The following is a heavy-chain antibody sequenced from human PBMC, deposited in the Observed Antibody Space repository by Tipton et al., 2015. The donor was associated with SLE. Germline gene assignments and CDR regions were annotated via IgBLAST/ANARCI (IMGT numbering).Heavy chain of an antibody. Sequence: TLSLTCTVSGGSISNYYWSWIRQPPGKGLECIGYIYYSGSTYYNPSLKSRVTISVDTSKNQFSLKLRSVTAADTAVYYCARGIVAAFFYWGQGTLVTVSS. CDR1: GGSISNYY. D-gene: IGHD6-6*01. J-gene: IGHJ4*02. V-gene: IGHV4-59*12. CDR2: IYYSGST. CDR3: ARGIVAAFFY.